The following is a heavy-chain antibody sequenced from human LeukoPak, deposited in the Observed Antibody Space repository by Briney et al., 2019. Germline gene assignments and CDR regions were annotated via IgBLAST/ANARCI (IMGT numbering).Heavy chain of an antibody. D-gene: IGHD2-2*01. CDR3: AIDEGYCSSTSCANYYYYYGMDV. J-gene: IGHJ6*02. CDR2: IYYSGST. CDR1: GGSDSSGSYY. V-gene: IGHV4-61*01. Sequence: SETLSLTCTVSGGSDSSGSYYWSWIRQPPGKGLEWIVYIYYSGSTNYNPSLKSRVTISVDTSKNQFSLKLSSVTAADTAVYYCAIDEGYCSSTSCANYYYYYGMDVWGQGTTVTVSS.